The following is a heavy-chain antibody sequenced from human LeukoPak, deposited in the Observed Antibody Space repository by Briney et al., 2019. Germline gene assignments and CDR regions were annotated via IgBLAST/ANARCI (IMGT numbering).Heavy chain of an antibody. J-gene: IGHJ4*02. V-gene: IGHV4-39*01. Sequence: PSETLSLTCTVSGGSISSYYWSWMRQPPGKGLEWIASINYSGSTYYNPSLKSRVTISVDTSDNQFSLKLSSVTAADTAVYYCARYVYGSGKYYFDYWGQGTLVTVSS. CDR2: INYSGST. D-gene: IGHD3-10*01. CDR1: GGSISSYY. CDR3: ARYVYGSGKYYFDY.